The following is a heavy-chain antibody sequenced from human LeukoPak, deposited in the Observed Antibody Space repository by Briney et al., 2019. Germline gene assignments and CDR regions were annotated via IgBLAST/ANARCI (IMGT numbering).Heavy chain of an antibody. V-gene: IGHV4-59*01. CDR3: ARGAGTTVTTKGAFDI. Sequence: SETLSLTCTVSGGSISSYYWSWIRQPPGKGLEWVGYIYYSGSTNYNPSLKSRVNISVDTSKHQFSMKLSSVTAAETAVYYCARGAGTTVTTKGAFDIWGQGTMVTVSS. J-gene: IGHJ3*02. CDR2: IYYSGST. D-gene: IGHD4-17*01. CDR1: GGSISSYY.